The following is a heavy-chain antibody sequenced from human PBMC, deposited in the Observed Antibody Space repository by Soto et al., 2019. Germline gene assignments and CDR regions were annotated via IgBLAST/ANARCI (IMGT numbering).Heavy chain of an antibody. J-gene: IGHJ4*02. CDR3: ARGGCSGGSCYRPRFSD. Sequence: QVQLQQWGAGLLKPSETLSLTCGVYGGSFSDYYWSWIRQPPGKGLEWIGDINDSGSTIYNPSLKSRVNTSVDTSKIQSSLNLTSVTAADTAVYYCARGGCSGGSCYRPRFSDWGQGTLVTVSS. V-gene: IGHV4-34*02. CDR2: INDSGST. D-gene: IGHD2-15*01. CDR1: GGSFSDYY.